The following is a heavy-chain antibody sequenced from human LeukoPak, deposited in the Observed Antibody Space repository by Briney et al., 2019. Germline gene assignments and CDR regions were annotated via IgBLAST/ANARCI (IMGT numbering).Heavy chain of an antibody. V-gene: IGHV3-74*01. J-gene: IGHJ4*02. CDR3: ARLGSQGGVAALDY. Sequence: GGSLRLSCAASGFTFSSYWMHWVRQAPGKGLVWVSRINSDGSSTSYADSVKGRFTISRDNAKNTLYLQMNSLRAEDTAVYYCARLGSQGGVAALDYWGQGTLVTVSS. CDR2: INSDGSST. CDR1: GFTFSSYW. D-gene: IGHD6-25*01.